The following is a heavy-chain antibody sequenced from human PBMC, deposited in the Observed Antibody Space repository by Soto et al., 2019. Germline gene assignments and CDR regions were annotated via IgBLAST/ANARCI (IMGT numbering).Heavy chain of an antibody. D-gene: IGHD3-22*01. CDR3: ARGGYYYDSSGWGNDFDI. J-gene: IGHJ3*02. CDR1: GFTFSSYG. CDR2: IWYDGSNK. V-gene: IGHV3-33*01. Sequence: GGSLRLSCAASGFTFSSYGMHWVRQAPGKGLEWVAVIWYDGSNKYYADSVKGRFTISRDNSKNTLYLQMNSRRAEDTAVYYCARGGYYYDSSGWGNDFDIWGQGTMVNVSS.